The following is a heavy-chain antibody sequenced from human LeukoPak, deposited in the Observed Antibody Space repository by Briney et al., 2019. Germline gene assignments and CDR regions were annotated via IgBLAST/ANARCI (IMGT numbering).Heavy chain of an antibody. CDR1: GFTFSNYW. CDR2: IKQDRSEK. D-gene: IGHD6-19*01. CDR3: AREAVAGTGGFDY. Sequence: GGSLSLSCAASGFTFSNYWMSWVRQAPGKGLEWVANIKQDRSEKYYVDSVKGRFTISRDNAKNSLYLQMNSLRAEDTAVYYCAREAVAGTGGFDYWGQGTLVTVSS. V-gene: IGHV3-7*01. J-gene: IGHJ4*02.